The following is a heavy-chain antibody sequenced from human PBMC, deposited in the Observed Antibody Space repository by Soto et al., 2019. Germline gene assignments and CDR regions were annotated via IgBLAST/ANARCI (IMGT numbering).Heavy chain of an antibody. CDR2: IYYSGST. J-gene: IGHJ4*02. CDR1: GGSISSYY. CDR3: ARRYGSTIDY. D-gene: IGHD1-26*01. V-gene: IGHV4-59*08. Sequence: PSETLSLTCTVSGGSISSYYWGPIRQPPGKGLEWIGYIYYSGSTNYNPSLKSRVTISVDTSKNQFSLKLSSVTAADTAVYYCARRYGSTIDYWGQGTLVTVSS.